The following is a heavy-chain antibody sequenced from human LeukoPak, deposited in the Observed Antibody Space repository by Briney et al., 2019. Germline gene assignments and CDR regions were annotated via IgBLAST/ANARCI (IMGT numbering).Heavy chain of an antibody. Sequence: SETLSLTCTVSGGSISSYYWSWIRQPPGKGLEWIGYIYYSGSTNYNPSLKSRVTISVDTSKNQFPLKLSSVTAADTAVYYCARERYQVAVAGTTSHNWFDPWGQGTLVTVSS. CDR2: IYYSGST. J-gene: IGHJ5*02. D-gene: IGHD6-19*01. CDR1: GGSISSYY. CDR3: ARERYQVAVAGTTSHNWFDP. V-gene: IGHV4-59*01.